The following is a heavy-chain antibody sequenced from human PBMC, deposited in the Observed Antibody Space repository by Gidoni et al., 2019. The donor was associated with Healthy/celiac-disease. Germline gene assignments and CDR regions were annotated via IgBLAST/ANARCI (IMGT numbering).Heavy chain of an antibody. CDR3: ARDEDTAMVVSYYGMDV. J-gene: IGHJ6*02. Sequence: QVQLVQSGAEVKKPGASVKVSCKASGYTFTGYYMHWVRQAPGQGLEWMGRINPNSGGTNYAQKFQGRVTMTRDTSISTAYMELSRLRSDDTAVYYCARDEDTAMVVSYYGMDVWGQGTTVTVSS. CDR1: GYTFTGYY. V-gene: IGHV1-2*06. CDR2: INPNSGGT. D-gene: IGHD5-18*01.